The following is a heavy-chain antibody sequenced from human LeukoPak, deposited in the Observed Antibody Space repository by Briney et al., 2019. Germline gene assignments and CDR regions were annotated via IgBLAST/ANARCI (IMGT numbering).Heavy chain of an antibody. CDR3: ARGFGVGPYYYYYMDV. V-gene: IGHV4-34*01. Sequence: SETLSLTCAVYGGSFSGYYWSWIRQPPGKGLEWIGEINHSGSTNYNPSLKSRVTISVDTSKNQFSLKLSSVTAADTAVYYCARGFGVGPYYYYYMDVWGKGTTVTVSS. D-gene: IGHD3-3*01. CDR1: GGSFSGYY. CDR2: INHSGST. J-gene: IGHJ6*03.